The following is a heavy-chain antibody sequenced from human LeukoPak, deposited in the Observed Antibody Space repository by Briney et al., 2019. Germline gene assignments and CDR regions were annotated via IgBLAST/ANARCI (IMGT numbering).Heavy chain of an antibody. CDR2: ISYSGNT. D-gene: IGHD3-10*01. CDR3: ARHGSGSYNNWFDP. Sequence: SETLSLTCTVSGGSIRTSTYYWGWIRQPPGKGLEWIGSISYSGNTYYNPSLNSRVTISVDTSKNQFSLKLSSVTAADTAIYYCARHGSGSYNNWFDPWGQGTLVTVSS. J-gene: IGHJ5*02. V-gene: IGHV4-39*01. CDR1: GGSIRTSTYY.